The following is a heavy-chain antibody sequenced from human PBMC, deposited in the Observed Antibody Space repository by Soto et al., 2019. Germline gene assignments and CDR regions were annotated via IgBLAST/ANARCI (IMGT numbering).Heavy chain of an antibody. CDR3: ARELTGVKYFDY. D-gene: IGHD7-27*01. J-gene: IGHJ4*02. V-gene: IGHV3-33*08. CDR2: IWYDGSNK. CDR1: GFTFSSYG. Sequence: GGSLRLSCAASGFTFSSYGMHWVRQAPGKGLEWVAVIWYDGSNKYYADSVKGRFTISRDNSKNTLYLQMNSLRAEDTAVYYCARELTGVKYFDYWGQGTLVTVSS.